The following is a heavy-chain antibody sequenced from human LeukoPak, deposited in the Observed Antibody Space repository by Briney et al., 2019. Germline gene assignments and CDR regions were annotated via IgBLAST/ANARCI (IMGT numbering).Heavy chain of an antibody. J-gene: IGHJ3*02. Sequence: GASVKVSCKASGYTFTNYGFSWVRQAPGQGLEWMEWISSYNGNTNYAQKLQGRVTMTTDTSTSTAYMELRSLRSDDTAVYYCARDHYDSSGYYGYALNIWGQGAMVTVSS. CDR3: ARDHYDSSGYYGYALNI. CDR1: GYTFTNYG. CDR2: ISSYNGNT. D-gene: IGHD3-22*01. V-gene: IGHV1-18*01.